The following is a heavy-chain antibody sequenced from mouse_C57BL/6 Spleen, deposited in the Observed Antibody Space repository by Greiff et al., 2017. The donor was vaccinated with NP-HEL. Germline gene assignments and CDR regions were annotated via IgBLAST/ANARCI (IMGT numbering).Heavy chain of an antibody. CDR1: GFSLTSYG. CDR2: IWSGGST. V-gene: IGHV2-2*01. J-gene: IGHJ3*01. CDR3: ARTIYDGYYVPAY. D-gene: IGHD2-3*01. Sequence: VQLVESGPGLVQPSQSLSITCTVSGFSLTSYGVHWVRQSPGKGLEWLGVIWSGGSTDYNAAFISRLSISKDNSKSQVFFKMNSLQADDTAIYYCARTIYDGYYVPAYWGQGTLVTVSA.